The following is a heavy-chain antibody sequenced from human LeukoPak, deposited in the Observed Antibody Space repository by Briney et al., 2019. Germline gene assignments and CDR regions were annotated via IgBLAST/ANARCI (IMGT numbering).Heavy chain of an antibody. D-gene: IGHD6-19*01. Sequence: QTGGSLRLSCAASGFTFSGYGMHWGRQAPGKGLEWVAVISYDGHNEYYADSVKGRFTISRDNSKNTVLLQMNSLRVEDTAVYYCAKGIGCGGMDVWGQGTTLIVSS. CDR2: ISYDGHNE. V-gene: IGHV3-30*18. J-gene: IGHJ6*02. CDR1: GFTFSGYG. CDR3: AKGIGCGGMDV.